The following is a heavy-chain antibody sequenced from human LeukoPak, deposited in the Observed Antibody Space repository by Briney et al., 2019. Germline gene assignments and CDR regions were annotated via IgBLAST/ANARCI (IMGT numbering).Heavy chain of an antibody. J-gene: IGHJ1*01. CDR3: AKDGGYYDSSPQYFQH. D-gene: IGHD3-22*01. CDR2: IDTKGSRT. CDR1: GFTLSNCA. Sequence: GGSLRLSCAASGFTLSNCAMTWVRQAPGKGLEWVSGIDTKGSRTYYADSVKGRFTISRDNSKNTLYLQMNSLRAEDTAVYYCAKDGGYYDSSPQYFQHWGQGTLVTVSS. V-gene: IGHV3-NL1*01.